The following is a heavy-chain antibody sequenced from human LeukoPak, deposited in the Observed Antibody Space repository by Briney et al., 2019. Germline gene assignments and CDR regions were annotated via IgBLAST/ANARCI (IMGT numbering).Heavy chain of an antibody. V-gene: IGHV4-59*08. J-gene: IGHJ3*02. Sequence: SSETLSLTCTVSGGSIVGYYWSWIRQPPGKGLEWIGYIYYSGGTTYNPSLKSRVTISVDKSKNQFSLKLNSATAADTAIYYCARLGLPNAFDIWGQGTMVTVSS. CDR1: GGSIVGYY. D-gene: IGHD5-12*01. CDR3: ARLGLPNAFDI. CDR2: IYYSGGT.